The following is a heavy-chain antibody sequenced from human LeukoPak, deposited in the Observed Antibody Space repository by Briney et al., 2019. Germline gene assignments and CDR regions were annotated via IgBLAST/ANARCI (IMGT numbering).Heavy chain of an antibody. V-gene: IGHV4-59*01. CDR3: ARGRLDGWFDP. CDR1: GGSISSYY. D-gene: IGHD5-24*01. J-gene: IGHJ5*02. Sequence: SETLSLTCTVSGGSISSYYWNWIRQPPGKGLEWIGYIYYSGSTNYNPSLRSRVTISVDTSKNQFSLRVSSVTAADTAVYYCARGRLDGWFDPWGQGTLVTVSS. CDR2: IYYSGST.